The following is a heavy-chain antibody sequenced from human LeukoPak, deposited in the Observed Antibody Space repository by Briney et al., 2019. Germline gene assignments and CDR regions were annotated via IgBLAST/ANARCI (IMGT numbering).Heavy chain of an antibody. J-gene: IGHJ3*02. Sequence: PGGSLRLSCAASGFTFDDYAMHWVRQAPGKGLEWVSGISWNSGSIGYADSVKGRFTISRDNAKNSLYLQMNSLRAEDMALSYCAKTNDAFDIWGLGTMVTVSS. CDR2: ISWNSGSI. V-gene: IGHV3-9*03. CDR3: AKTNDAFDI. CDR1: GFTFDDYA.